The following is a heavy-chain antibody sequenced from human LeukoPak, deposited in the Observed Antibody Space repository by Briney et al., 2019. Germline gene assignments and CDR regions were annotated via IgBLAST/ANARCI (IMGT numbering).Heavy chain of an antibody. CDR1: GDTFSSNA. Sequence: SVKVSCKASGDTFSSNAISWVRQAPGQGLELMGGIIPILDTTNYAQTFQGRVTITADESTSTPYMELSSLRSEDTAVYYCARSYRSYYYYYMDVWGKGTTVTISS. CDR2: IIPILDTT. CDR3: ARSYRSYYYYYMDV. V-gene: IGHV1-69*01. J-gene: IGHJ6*03. D-gene: IGHD2-21*01.